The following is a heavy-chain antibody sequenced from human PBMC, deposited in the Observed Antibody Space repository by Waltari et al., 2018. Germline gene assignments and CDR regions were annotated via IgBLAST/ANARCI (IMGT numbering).Heavy chain of an antibody. CDR1: GFTFSSYS. J-gene: IGHJ4*02. Sequence: EVQLVESGGGLVKPGGSLRLSCAASGFTFSSYSMNWVRQAPGKGLEWVASISSSSSYIYYAASVKGRFTISRDNAKNSLYLQMNSLRAEDTAVYYCARGRQNPSKQYYYDSSGYPDFDYWGQGTLVTVSS. CDR3: ARGRQNPSKQYYYDSSGYPDFDY. D-gene: IGHD3-22*01. V-gene: IGHV3-21*01. CDR2: ISSSSSYI.